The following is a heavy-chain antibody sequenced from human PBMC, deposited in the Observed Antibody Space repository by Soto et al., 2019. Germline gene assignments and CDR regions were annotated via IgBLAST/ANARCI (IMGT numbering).Heavy chain of an antibody. CDR3: ARGGGGYNFAAVY. Sequence: QVQLVQSGSEVKTPGSSVQVSCKASGGGNLRDYRTTWVRQAPGQGLEWMGGIIPKLGSANYAQTFQGRVTITADESTSTVYMELRSLRSEDTAVYYCARGGGGYNFAAVYWGPGTPVTVSS. CDR1: GGGNLRDYR. V-gene: IGHV1-69*01. D-gene: IGHD5-12*01. CDR2: IIPKLGSA. J-gene: IGHJ4*02.